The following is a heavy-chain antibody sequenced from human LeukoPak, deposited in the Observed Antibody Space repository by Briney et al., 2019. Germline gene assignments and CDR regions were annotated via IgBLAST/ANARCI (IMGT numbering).Heavy chain of an antibody. CDR1: VFTFSSYG. V-gene: IGHV3-33*01. J-gene: IGHJ4*02. CDR3: ARHQGLADWTEGFDY. D-gene: IGHD1-1*01. CDR2: IWSDGSNK. Sequence: PGRSLRLSCAASVFTFSSYGMHWVRQAPGKGLEWVAFIWSDGSNKYYADSVKGRFTLSRDNSKNTLYLQMNSLRAEDTAVYYCARHQGLADWTEGFDYWGQGTLVTVSS.